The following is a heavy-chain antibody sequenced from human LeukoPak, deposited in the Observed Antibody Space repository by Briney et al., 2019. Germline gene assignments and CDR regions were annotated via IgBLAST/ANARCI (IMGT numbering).Heavy chain of an antibody. Sequence: SETLSLTCTVSGGSISSSSYYWSWIRQPPGKGLEWIGEINHSGSTNYNPSLKSRVTISVDTSKNQFSLKLSSVTAADTAVYYCARCTKGFRGLYYYDSSGIAPWGQGTLVTVSS. CDR1: GGSISSSSYY. D-gene: IGHD3-22*01. CDR2: INHSGST. V-gene: IGHV4-39*07. CDR3: ARCTKGFRGLYYYDSSGIAP. J-gene: IGHJ5*02.